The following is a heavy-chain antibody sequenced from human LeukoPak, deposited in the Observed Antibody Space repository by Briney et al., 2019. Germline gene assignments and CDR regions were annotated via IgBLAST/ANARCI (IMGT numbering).Heavy chain of an antibody. J-gene: IGHJ4*02. D-gene: IGHD2-15*01. CDR3: VQESSSLLRRYFDY. CDR1: GFTFSSYE. V-gene: IGHV3-48*03. CDR2: ISSSGSTI. Sequence: GGSLRLSCAASGFTFSSYEMNWVRQAPGKGLEWVSYISSSGSTIYYADSVKGRFTISRDNAKNSLYLQMNSLRAEDTAVYYCVQESSSLLRRYFDYWGQGTLVTASS.